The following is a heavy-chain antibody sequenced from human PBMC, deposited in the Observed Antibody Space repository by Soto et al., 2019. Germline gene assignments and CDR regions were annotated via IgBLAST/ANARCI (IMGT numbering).Heavy chain of an antibody. D-gene: IGHD2-15*01. V-gene: IGHV3-30*18. J-gene: IGHJ6*02. Sequence: PGGSLRLSCXASGFTFSSYGMHWVRQAPGKGLECVALISYDGSDKYYADSVKGRFTISRDNSKNTPHLQMNSLRAEDTAVYYCAKDGGYCSGGSCYSGVYYGMDVWGQGTTVTVSS. CDR1: GFTFSSYG. CDR2: ISYDGSDK. CDR3: AKDGGYCSGGSCYSGVYYGMDV.